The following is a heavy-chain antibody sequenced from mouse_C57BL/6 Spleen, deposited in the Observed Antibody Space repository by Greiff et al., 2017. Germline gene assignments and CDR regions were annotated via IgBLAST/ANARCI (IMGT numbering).Heavy chain of an antibody. J-gene: IGHJ1*03. CDR3: TRWGDGSSPYWYFDV. V-gene: IGHV1-80*01. CDR2: IYPGDGDT. CDR1: GYAFSSYW. Sequence: QVQLQQSGAELVKPGASMKISCKASGYAFSSYWMNWVKQRPGKGLEWIGQIYPGDGDTNYNGKFKGKATLTADKSSSTAYMQISSLTSEDSAVYFCTRWGDGSSPYWYFDVWGTGTTVTVSS. D-gene: IGHD1-1*01.